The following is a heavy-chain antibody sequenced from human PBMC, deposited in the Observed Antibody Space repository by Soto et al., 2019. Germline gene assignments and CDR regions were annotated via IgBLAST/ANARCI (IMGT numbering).Heavy chain of an antibody. V-gene: IGHV4-34*01. CDR3: ARGKITMVRGVIILWAYYFDY. D-gene: IGHD3-10*01. CDR2: INHSGST. J-gene: IGHJ4*02. CDR1: GGSFSGYY. Sequence: LSLTCAVYGGSFSGYYWSWIRQPPGKGLEWIGEINHSGSTNYNPSLKSRVTISVDTSKNQFSLKLSSVTAADTAVYYCARGKITMVRGVIILWAYYFDYWGQGTLVTVSS.